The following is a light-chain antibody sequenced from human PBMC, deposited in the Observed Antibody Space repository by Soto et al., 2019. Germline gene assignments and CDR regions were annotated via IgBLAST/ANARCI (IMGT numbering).Light chain of an antibody. Sequence: EIVMTQSPATLSVSPGERATLSCRASQSVSSNLAWYQQKPGQAPRVLIYGASTRATGIPARFSGSGSGTEFTLTISSLQSEDFAVYYCQHYNNSPRTFGQGTKVEIQ. J-gene: IGKJ1*01. V-gene: IGKV3-15*01. CDR1: QSVSSN. CDR3: QHYNNSPRT. CDR2: GAS.